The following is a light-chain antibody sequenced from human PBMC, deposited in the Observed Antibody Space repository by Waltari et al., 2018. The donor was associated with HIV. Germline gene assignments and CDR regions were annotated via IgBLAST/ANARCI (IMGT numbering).Light chain of an antibody. CDR2: RHN. CDR3: ATWDDSLSCVL. J-gene: IGLJ2*01. CDR1: GPHIRSIH. V-gene: IGLV1-47*01. Sequence: SVFLQPPSACGTHAPRVIMSCSGCGPHIRSIHGFWNEQLPGTAPRVLMHRHNHRPSGVPDLFSDSTSCTSASLAISGLRSEDEADYYCATWDDSLSCVLFGGGTKLTVL.